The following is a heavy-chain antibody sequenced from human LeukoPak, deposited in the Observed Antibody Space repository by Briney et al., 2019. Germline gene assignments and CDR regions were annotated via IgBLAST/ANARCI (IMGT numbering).Heavy chain of an antibody. Sequence: SETLSLTCTVSGGSISRSSYYWGWIRQPPGKGLEWIGTIYNSGTTYYNPSLKSRVTISVDTSKNQFSLRLSSVTAADTAVYYCARGYPCSGTGCYLDYYYYYGMDVWGQGTTVTVSS. CDR2: IYNSGTT. CDR1: GGSISRSSYY. D-gene: IGHD2-2*01. J-gene: IGHJ6*02. CDR3: ARGYPCSGTGCYLDYYYYYGMDV. V-gene: IGHV4-39*01.